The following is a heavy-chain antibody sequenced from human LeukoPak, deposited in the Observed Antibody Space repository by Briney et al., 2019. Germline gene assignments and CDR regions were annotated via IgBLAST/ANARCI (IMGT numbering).Heavy chain of an antibody. CDR3: ARALMITFGGVIVNGPYYFDY. V-gene: IGHV1-18*04. CDR2: ISAYNGNT. Sequence: GSVKVSCKASGYTFTSYGISWVRQAPGQGLEWMGWISAYNGNTNYAQKLQGRVTMTTDTSTSTAYMELRSLRSDDTAVYYCARALMITFGGVIVNGPYYFDYWGQGTLVTVSS. D-gene: IGHD3-16*02. CDR1: GYTFTSYG. J-gene: IGHJ4*02.